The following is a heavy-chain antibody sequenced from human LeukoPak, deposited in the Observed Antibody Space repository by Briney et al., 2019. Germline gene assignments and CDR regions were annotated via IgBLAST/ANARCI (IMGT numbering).Heavy chain of an antibody. D-gene: IGHD3-22*01. Sequence: GGSLRLSCAASGFTFSSYAMSWVRQAPGKGLEWVSAISGSGGSTYYADSVKGRFTISRDNSENTLYLQMNSLRAEDTAVYYCAKDSVAYDSSGYYYFWGQGTLVTVSS. CDR1: GFTFSSYA. V-gene: IGHV3-23*01. CDR3: AKDSVAYDSSGYYYF. CDR2: ISGSGGST. J-gene: IGHJ4*02.